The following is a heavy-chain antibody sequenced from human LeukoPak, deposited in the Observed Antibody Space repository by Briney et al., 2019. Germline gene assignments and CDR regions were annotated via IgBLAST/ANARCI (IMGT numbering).Heavy chain of an antibody. D-gene: IGHD2-21*02. CDR2: IRGSGGST. CDR3: ARDHCGGDCYSAAADAFDI. Sequence: GGSLRLSCAASGFTFSNYAMSWVRKAPGKGLEWVSAIRGSGGSTYYADSVKGRFTISRDNSKNTLYLQMNSLRVEDTAVYYCARDHCGGDCYSAAADAFDIWGQGTMVTVSS. J-gene: IGHJ3*02. CDR1: GFTFSNYA. V-gene: IGHV3-23*01.